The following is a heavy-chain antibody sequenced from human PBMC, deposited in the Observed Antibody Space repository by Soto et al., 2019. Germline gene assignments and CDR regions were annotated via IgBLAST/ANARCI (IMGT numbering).Heavy chain of an antibody. CDR2: ISPYNGNT. J-gene: IGHJ5*02. D-gene: IGHD3-3*01. CDR3: ATAYDSGFDP. CDR1: GYSFTTYD. Sequence: ASVKVSCKASGYSFTTYDISWLRQAPGQGLEWMGRISPYNGNTNYAQNFQDRVTMTADTSSSTAYMELRGLRSDDTAIYYCATAYDSGFDPWGQGTLVTV. V-gene: IGHV1-18*04.